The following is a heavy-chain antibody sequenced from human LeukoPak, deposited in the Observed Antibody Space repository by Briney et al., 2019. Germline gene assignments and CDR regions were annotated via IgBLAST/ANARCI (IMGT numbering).Heavy chain of an antibody. CDR1: GFTFSSYG. Sequence: GGSLRLSCAASGFTFSSYGMHWVRQAPGKGLEWVAVISYDGSNKYYADSVKGRFTISRDNSKNTLYLQMNSLRAEDTAVYYCANDSWGSSSWYFDYWGQGTLVTVSS. D-gene: IGHD6-13*01. J-gene: IGHJ4*02. CDR3: ANDSWGSSSWYFDY. CDR2: ISYDGSNK. V-gene: IGHV3-30*18.